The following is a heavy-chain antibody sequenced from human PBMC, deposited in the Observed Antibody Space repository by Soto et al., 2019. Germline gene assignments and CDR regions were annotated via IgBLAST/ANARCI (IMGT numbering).Heavy chain of an antibody. V-gene: IGHV4-34*01. CDR2: INHSGRT. CDR3: ASVTPLRTRFLRRGGAFDI. CDR1: GGSFSGYY. J-gene: IGHJ3*02. Sequence: QVQLQQWGAGLLKPSETLSLTCAVYGGSFSGYYWSWIRQPPGKGLEWIGAINHSGRTNYNPSLESPVTTAVDTSTNQFSLDLSCVTAAVAAVYYCASVTPLRTRFLRRGGAFDIWGQGTMVTVSS. D-gene: IGHD2-15*01.